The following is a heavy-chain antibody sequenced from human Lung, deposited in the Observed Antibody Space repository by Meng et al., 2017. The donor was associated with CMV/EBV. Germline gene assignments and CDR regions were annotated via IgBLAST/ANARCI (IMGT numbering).Heavy chain of an antibody. V-gene: IGHV1-2*02. CDR1: GYTFTDYR. D-gene: IGHD3-3*01. CDR2: ISPNNGAT. CDR3: ASKMYYNFWSAYRGTEGVDPFNI. Sequence: VKVSCKASGYTFTDYRMHWVRQAPGQGLEWMGWISPNNGATNYAQKFQGRVTMTRDTSINTAYMELNRLTYDDTAVYYCASKMYYNFWSAYRGTEGVDPFNIWGQGTLVTVSS. J-gene: IGHJ3*02.